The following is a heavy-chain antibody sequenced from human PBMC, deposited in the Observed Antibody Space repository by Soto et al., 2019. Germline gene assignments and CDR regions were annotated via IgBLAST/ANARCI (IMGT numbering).Heavy chain of an antibody. CDR2: ISFDGSEK. CDR1: GFRFSGFA. J-gene: IGHJ4*02. CDR3: ARDLGGYVHLWDKSNY. D-gene: IGHD5-12*01. Sequence: QVQLVESGGGVVQPGASLRLSCVASGFRFSGFAMHWVRQAPGKGLEWVAVISFDGSEKFYVDFVKGRFSFSRDDFHSTVFLQMDSLRPEDTGVYYCARDLGGYVHLWDKSNYWGQGTLLNVSS. V-gene: IGHV3-30*04.